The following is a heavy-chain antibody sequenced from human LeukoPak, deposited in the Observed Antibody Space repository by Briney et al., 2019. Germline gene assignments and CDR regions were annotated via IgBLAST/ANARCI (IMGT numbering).Heavy chain of an antibody. Sequence: GASVKVSCTASGYFFTGYHVHWVRQAPGQGLEWMGRINIDNGDTNSAQKFQGRITMARDTSISTAYMELTWLTSDDTAVYYCAGLGSIMQERIDPWGQGTPVTVSS. CDR3: AGLGSIMQERIDP. CDR1: GYFFTGYH. J-gene: IGHJ5*02. D-gene: IGHD3-16*01. CDR2: INIDNGDT. V-gene: IGHV1-2*02.